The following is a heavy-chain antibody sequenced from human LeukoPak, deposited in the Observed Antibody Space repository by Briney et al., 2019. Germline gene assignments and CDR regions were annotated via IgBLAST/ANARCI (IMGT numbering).Heavy chain of an antibody. J-gene: IGHJ4*02. CDR2: ISAYNGNT. Sequence: GASVKVSFKASGYTFTNYGISWVRQAPGQGLEWMGWISAYNGNTNYAQKQQGRVTMTTDTSTSTAYRELRSLRSDDTAVYYCARGIGYCSSTSCYAVDYWGQGTLVTVSS. CDR1: GYTFTNYG. CDR3: ARGIGYCSSTSCYAVDY. D-gene: IGHD2-2*01. V-gene: IGHV1-18*01.